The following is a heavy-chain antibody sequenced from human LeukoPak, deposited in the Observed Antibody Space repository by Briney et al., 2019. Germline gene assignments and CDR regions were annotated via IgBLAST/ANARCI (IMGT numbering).Heavy chain of an antibody. CDR1: GYTFTGYY. Sequence: GASVKVSCKASGYTFTGYYMHCVRQAPGQGLEWMGWINPNSGGTNYAQKFQGRVTMTRDTSISTAYMELSRLRSDDTAAYYCARDGVYSSGWYGDYWGQGTLVTLSS. CDR3: ARDGVYSSGWYGDY. J-gene: IGHJ4*02. D-gene: IGHD6-19*01. V-gene: IGHV1-2*02. CDR2: INPNSGGT.